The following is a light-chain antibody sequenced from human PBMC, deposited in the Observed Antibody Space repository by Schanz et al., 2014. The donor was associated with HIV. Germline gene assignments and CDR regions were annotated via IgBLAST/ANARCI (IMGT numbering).Light chain of an antibody. J-gene: IGKJ4*01. CDR1: QSVSSN. CDR3: QQRRTQGLT. CDR2: GAS. V-gene: IGKV3D-15*01. Sequence: EIVMTQSPATLSVSPGERATLSCRASQSVSSNLAWYQQKPGQSPRLLISGASTRTTGIPARFSGSGSGTGFTLTISSLEPEDFALYYCQQRRTQGLTFGGGTKVEIK.